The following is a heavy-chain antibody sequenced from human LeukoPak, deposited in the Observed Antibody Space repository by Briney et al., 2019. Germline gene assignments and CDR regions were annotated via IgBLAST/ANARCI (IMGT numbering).Heavy chain of an antibody. CDR2: TNPNSGST. V-gene: IGHV1-2*02. CDR3: AREYYYDSSGYTYYYYGMDV. Sequence: ASVKVSCKASGYTFTGYYMHWVRQAPGQGLEWMGWTNPNSGSTNYAQKFQGRVTMTRDTSISTAYMELSRLRSDDTAVYYWAREYYYDSSGYTYYYYGMDVWGQGTKVTVSS. D-gene: IGHD3-22*01. CDR1: GYTFTGYY. J-gene: IGHJ6*02.